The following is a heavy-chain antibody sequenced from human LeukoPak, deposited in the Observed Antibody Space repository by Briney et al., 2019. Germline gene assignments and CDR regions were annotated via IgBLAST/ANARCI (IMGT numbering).Heavy chain of an antibody. CDR1: GYTFTSYY. Sequence: ASVKVSCKASGYTFTSYYMHWVRQATGQGLEWMGIINPSGGSTSYAQKFQGRVTMTRDTSTSTVYMELSSLRSEDTAVYYCARVAEPTYCGGDCPKYYFDYWGQGTLVTVSS. CDR3: ARVAEPTYCGGDCPKYYFDY. CDR2: INPSGGST. J-gene: IGHJ4*02. V-gene: IGHV1-46*01. D-gene: IGHD2-21*02.